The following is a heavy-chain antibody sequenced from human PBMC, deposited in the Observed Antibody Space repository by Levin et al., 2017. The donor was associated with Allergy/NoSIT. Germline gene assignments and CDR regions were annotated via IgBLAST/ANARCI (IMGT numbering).Heavy chain of an antibody. V-gene: IGHV1-8*01. J-gene: IGHJ3*01. D-gene: IGHD6-19*01. Sequence: PGESLKISCKASGFTFGTDDVNWVRQAAGQGPEWVGWVSPNTGNVGYAEKFRGRVTMTRSASTSTVYMELTSLRYDDTAIYYCAQGVLSGFDLWGQGTLVTVSS. CDR3: AQGVLSGFDL. CDR1: GFTFGTDD. CDR2: VSPNTGNV.